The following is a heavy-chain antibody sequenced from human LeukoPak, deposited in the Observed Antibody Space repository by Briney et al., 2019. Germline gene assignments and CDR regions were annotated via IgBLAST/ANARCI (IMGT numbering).Heavy chain of an antibody. CDR1: GYRFSTYW. J-gene: IGHJ4*02. Sequence: GESLKISCKGSGYRFSTYWIGWVRQMPGKGLEWMGIIYPGDSNTIYSPSFQGQVTISADKSVSTAYLQWSSLKASDSAMYYCARQPRGTVVFDYWGQGTLVTVSS. D-gene: IGHD4-23*01. V-gene: IGHV5-51*01. CDR2: IYPGDSNT. CDR3: ARQPRGTVVFDY.